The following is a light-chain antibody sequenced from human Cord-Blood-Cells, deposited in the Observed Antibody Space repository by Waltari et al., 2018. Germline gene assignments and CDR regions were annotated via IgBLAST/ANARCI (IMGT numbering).Light chain of an antibody. J-gene: IGKJ2*01. V-gene: IGKV3-15*01. CDR2: XAX. CDR1: QSVSSN. Sequence: TQSPATLSXSPGEXATXXCRASQSVSSNLXWYQQKPXXXXRLLXXXAXXRATXIPARFSGSXSGTEFXXTIXXLQSEDFAVYYCQQYNNWPPYTFGQGTKLEIK. CDR3: QQYNNWPPYT.